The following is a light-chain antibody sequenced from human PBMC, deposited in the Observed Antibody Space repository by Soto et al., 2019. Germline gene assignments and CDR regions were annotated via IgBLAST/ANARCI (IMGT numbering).Light chain of an antibody. Sequence: DIQMTQSPSSLSASVGDRVTITCRASQSVTSYFDWYQQKPGKAPKLLIYAASSLQSGVPSRFSGSGSGTNFTLTITSLQAEDFAAYFCQQTYRSPLTFGGGTKVEIK. CDR3: QQTYRSPLT. J-gene: IGKJ4*01. V-gene: IGKV1-39*01. CDR2: AAS. CDR1: QSVTSY.